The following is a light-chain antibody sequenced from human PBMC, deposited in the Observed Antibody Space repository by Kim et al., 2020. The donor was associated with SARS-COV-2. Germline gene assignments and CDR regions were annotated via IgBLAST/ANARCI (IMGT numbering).Light chain of an antibody. CDR1: QSITSSY. Sequence: SPGERATLSCRASQSITSSYLAWFQQKPGQAPRLLIYGASSRATGIPDRFSGSGSETDFTLTISRLEPEDLAVYYCQHYGSPPQTFGQGTKVEIK. CDR3: QHYGSPPQT. CDR2: GAS. V-gene: IGKV3-20*01. J-gene: IGKJ2*01.